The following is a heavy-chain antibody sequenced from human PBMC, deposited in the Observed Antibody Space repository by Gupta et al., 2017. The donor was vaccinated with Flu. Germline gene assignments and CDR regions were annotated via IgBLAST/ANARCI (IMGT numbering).Heavy chain of an antibody. D-gene: IGHD2-15*01. CDR3: ARKGGGHCSGGTCYSFDY. V-gene: IGHV1-69*01. Sequence: FSSYAINWVRQAPGQGLEWMGGVIPVFGPTIYAQRFQGRVTITADESTSTAYMELSSLTSDDTAFYYCARKGGGHCSGGTCYSFDYWGQGTLVTVSS. J-gene: IGHJ4*02. CDR1: FSSYA. CDR2: VIPVFGPT.